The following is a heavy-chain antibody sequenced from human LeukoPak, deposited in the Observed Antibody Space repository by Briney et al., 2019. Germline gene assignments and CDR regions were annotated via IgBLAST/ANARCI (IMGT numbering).Heavy chain of an antibody. CDR1: GGSISSNSNY. CDR3: ARGAMVSYRFDY. CDR2: ISYGGST. Sequence: SETLSLTCTVSGGSISSNSNYWAWIRQPPGRGLEWIGSISYGGSTYYSPSLESRVTISVDTSKNQFSLKLSSVTAADTAVYYCARGAMVSYRFDYWGQGTLVTVSS. J-gene: IGHJ4*02. D-gene: IGHD5-18*01. V-gene: IGHV4-39*01.